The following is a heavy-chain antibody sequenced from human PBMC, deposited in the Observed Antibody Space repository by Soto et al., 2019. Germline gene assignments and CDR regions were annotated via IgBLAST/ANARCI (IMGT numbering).Heavy chain of an antibody. D-gene: IGHD3-16*02. J-gene: IGHJ4*02. Sequence: PVGSLRLSCAASGFIFSSYAMHWVRQAPGKGLEWVAVISYDGSNKYYADSVKGRFTISRDNSKNTLYLQMNSLRAEDTAVYYCGRGDMIKFGGVIDYWGQGT. CDR1: GFIFSSYA. V-gene: IGHV3-30-3*01. CDR3: GRGDMIKFGGVIDY. CDR2: ISYDGSNK.